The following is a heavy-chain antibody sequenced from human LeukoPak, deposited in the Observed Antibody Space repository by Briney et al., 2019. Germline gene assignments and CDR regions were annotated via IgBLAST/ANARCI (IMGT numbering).Heavy chain of an antibody. CDR1: GFTFSSCT. D-gene: IGHD6-13*01. J-gene: IGHJ5*01. V-gene: IGHV3-30*04. CDR3: VRAQGTSRWSDWFDS. CDR2: IFYDGSTT. Sequence: GGSLRLSCAASGFTFSSCTMHWVRQAPGRGLEWVGLIFYDGSTTKFVDSVKGRFTISRDNSKSTLFLQMNSLRPEDTAMYYCVRAQGTSRWSDWFDSWGQGTLVTVSS.